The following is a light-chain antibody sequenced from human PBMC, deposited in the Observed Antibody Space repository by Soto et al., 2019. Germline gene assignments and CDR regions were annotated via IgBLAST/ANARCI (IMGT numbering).Light chain of an antibody. CDR3: SLYTTASTYV. Sequence: VLTQPASVSGSPGQSITISCTGTSSDVGSYNLVSWYQQHPGKAPKLMIYEGSKRPSGVSNRFSGSKSGNTASLTISGLQAEDEAEYYCSLYTTASTYVFGTGTKVTVL. V-gene: IGLV2-14*02. J-gene: IGLJ1*01. CDR1: SSDVGSYNL. CDR2: EGS.